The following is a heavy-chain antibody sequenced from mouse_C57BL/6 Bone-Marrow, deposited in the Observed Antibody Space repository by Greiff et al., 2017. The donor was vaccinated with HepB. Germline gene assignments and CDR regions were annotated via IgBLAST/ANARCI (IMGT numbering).Heavy chain of an antibody. CDR2: IHPNSGST. CDR1: GYTFTSYW. V-gene: IGHV1-64*01. Sequence: QVQLQQPGAELVKPGASVKLSCKASGYTFTSYWMHWVKQRPGQGLEWIGMIHPNSGSTNYNEKFKSKATLTVDKSSSTVYMQLSSLTSEDSAVYYCARRGDYYGNRFAYWGQGTLVTVSA. D-gene: IGHD1-1*01. J-gene: IGHJ3*01. CDR3: ARRGDYYGNRFAY.